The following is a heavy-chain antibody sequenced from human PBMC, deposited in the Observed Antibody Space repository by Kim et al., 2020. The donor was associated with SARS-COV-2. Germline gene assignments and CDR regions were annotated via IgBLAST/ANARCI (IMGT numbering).Heavy chain of an antibody. V-gene: IGHV1-46*01. Sequence: ASVKVSCKSSGYTFTSYYMHWVRQAPGQGLEWMGIINPSGGSTSYAQKFQGRVTMTRDTSTSTVYMELSSLRSEDTAVYYCARPRGLYSSSWYPYGMDVWGQGTTVTVSS. CDR1: GYTFTSYY. CDR2: INPSGGST. CDR3: ARPRGLYSSSWYPYGMDV. J-gene: IGHJ6*02. D-gene: IGHD6-13*01.